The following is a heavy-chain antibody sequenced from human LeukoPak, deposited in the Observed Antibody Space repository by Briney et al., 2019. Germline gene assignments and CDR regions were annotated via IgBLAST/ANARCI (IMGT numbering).Heavy chain of an antibody. D-gene: IGHD3-10*01. Sequence: GGSLRLSCAASGFTFSSYSMTWVRQAPGKGLEWVSAISYSGGSTYYADSVKGRFTISGDNSKNTLYLQMNNLRAEDTAVYFCAKSVVRGVIDYMDVWGKGTTVTVSS. J-gene: IGHJ6*03. CDR2: ISYSGGST. CDR3: AKSVVRGVIDYMDV. V-gene: IGHV3-23*01. CDR1: GFTFSSYS.